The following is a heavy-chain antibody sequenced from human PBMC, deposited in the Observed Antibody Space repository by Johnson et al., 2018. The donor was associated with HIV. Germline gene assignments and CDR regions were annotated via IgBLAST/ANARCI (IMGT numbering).Heavy chain of an antibody. CDR2: ISYDGSNK. CDR1: GFTFSSFA. J-gene: IGHJ3*02. V-gene: IGHV3-30*03. CDR3: AREDPREFHGYGGDGFDI. D-gene: IGHD3-16*01. Sequence: QLVESGGGVVQPGTSLRLACAASGFTFSSFAMHWVRQAPGKGLEWVAVISYDGSNKYYADSVKGRFTISRDNSKNTLYLQMNSLRAEDTALYYCAREDPREFHGYGGDGFDIWGQGTMVTVAS.